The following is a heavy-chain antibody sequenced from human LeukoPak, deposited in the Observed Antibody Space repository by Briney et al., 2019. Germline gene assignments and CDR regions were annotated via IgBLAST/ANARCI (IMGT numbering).Heavy chain of an antibody. D-gene: IGHD3-9*01. J-gene: IGHJ4*02. CDR3: ARGPSMYYDILTGFVTHFDY. CDR1: GGSFSGYY. CDR2: INHSGST. Sequence: SETLSLTCAVYGGSFSGYYWSWIRQPPGKGLEWIGEINHSGSTNYNPSLKSRVTISVDTSKNQFSLKLSSVTAADTAVYYCARGPSMYYDILTGFVTHFDYWGQGTLVTVSP. V-gene: IGHV4-34*01.